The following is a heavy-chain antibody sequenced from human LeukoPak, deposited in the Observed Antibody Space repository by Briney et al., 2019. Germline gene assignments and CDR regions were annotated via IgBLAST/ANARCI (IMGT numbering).Heavy chain of an antibody. CDR3: ARGDAGSFSGYDY. CDR1: GYTFTNYY. Sequence: ASVKVSCKASGYTFTNYYMHWVRQAPGQGPEWIGVINPSSGSTTYAQKFQDRVTMTRETSTSTVYMEVSSLRSEDTAMYYCARGDAGSFSGYDYWGQGTLVTVSS. CDR2: INPSSGST. V-gene: IGHV1-46*01. D-gene: IGHD1-26*01. J-gene: IGHJ4*02.